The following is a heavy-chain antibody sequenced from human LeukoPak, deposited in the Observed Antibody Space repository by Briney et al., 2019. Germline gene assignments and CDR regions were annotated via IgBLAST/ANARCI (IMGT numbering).Heavy chain of an antibody. CDR1: GFTFSSYG. CDR3: ARVGEHSSSWYIYYYYGMDV. V-gene: IGHV3-33*01. Sequence: PGRSLRLSCAASGFTFSSYGMHWVRQAPGKGLKWVAVIWYDGSNKYYADSVKGRFTISGDNSKNTLYLQMNSLRAEDTAVYYCARVGEHSSSWYIYYYYGMDVWGQGTTVTVSS. J-gene: IGHJ6*02. CDR2: IWYDGSNK. D-gene: IGHD6-13*01.